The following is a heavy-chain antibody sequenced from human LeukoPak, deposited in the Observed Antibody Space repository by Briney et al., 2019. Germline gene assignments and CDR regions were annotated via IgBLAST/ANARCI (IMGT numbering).Heavy chain of an antibody. Sequence: SETLSLTCTVSDGSISGFYWTWIRQPPGKGLEWIGYIYYSGSTNYNPSLKSRVTISVDSSKNQFSLKLSSVTAADTAMYYCARHHPGGFTIMQLWGQGILVPSPQ. CDR3: ARHHPGGFTIMQL. D-gene: IGHD3-16*01. CDR2: IYYSGST. CDR1: DGSISGFY. V-gene: IGHV4-59*01. J-gene: IGHJ4*02.